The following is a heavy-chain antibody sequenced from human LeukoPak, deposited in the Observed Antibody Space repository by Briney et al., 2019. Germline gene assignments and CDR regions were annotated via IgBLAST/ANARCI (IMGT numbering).Heavy chain of an antibody. CDR3: ATGFFYYYYMDV. Sequence: GGSLRLSCAASGFTFSSYGMHWVRQAPGKGLEWVANIKKDGSEKYYVDSVKGRFTISRDNAKNSLYLQMDSLRAEDTAVYYCATGFFYYYYMDVWGKGTTVTVSS. J-gene: IGHJ6*03. CDR1: GFTFSSYG. V-gene: IGHV3-7*01. CDR2: IKKDGSEK.